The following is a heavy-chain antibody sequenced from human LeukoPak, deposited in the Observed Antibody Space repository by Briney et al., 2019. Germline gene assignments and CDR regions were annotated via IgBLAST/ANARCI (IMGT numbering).Heavy chain of an antibody. CDR3: ARGFLPRDAFDI. Sequence: ASVKVSCKASGYTFTSYDINWVRQAAGQGLEWMGWMNPNSGNTGYAQKFQGRVTITRNTSISTAYMELSSLRSEDTAVYYCARGFLPRDAFDIWGQGTMVTVSS. CDR2: MNPNSGNT. CDR1: GYTFTSYD. V-gene: IGHV1-8*03. J-gene: IGHJ3*02.